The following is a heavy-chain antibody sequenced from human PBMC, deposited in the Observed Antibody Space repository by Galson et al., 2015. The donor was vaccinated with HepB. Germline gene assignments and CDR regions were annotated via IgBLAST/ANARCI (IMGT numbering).Heavy chain of an antibody. V-gene: IGHV3-30*02. Sequence: SLRLSCAVSGFTFSTYGMHWIRQAPGKGLEWLAFIRYDGSDKYYADSVKGRFTISRDNSKHTVYLQMNSLRAEDTAVYYCANPRGPVAADFDYWGQGTLVTVSS. CDR2: IRYDGSDK. J-gene: IGHJ4*02. CDR1: GFTFSTYG. D-gene: IGHD6-19*01. CDR3: ANPRGPVAADFDY.